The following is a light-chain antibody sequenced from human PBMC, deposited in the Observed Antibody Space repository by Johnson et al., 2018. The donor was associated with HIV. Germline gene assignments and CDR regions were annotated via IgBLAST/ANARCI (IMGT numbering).Light chain of an antibody. CDR3: GTWDSSLSAYV. Sequence: QSVLTQPPSVSAAPGQKVTISCSGSSSNIGNNYVSWYQQLPGTAPKLLIYDNNKRPSGIPDRFSGSKSGTSGTLGITGLQTGDEADYYCGTWDSSLSAYVFGTGTKVTVV. V-gene: IGLV1-51*01. CDR2: DNN. J-gene: IGLJ1*01. CDR1: SSNIGNNY.